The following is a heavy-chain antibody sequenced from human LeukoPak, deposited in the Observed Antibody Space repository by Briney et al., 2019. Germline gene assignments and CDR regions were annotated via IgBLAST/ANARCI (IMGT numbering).Heavy chain of an antibody. Sequence: ASVKVSCKASVGTFSSYAISWVRQAPGQGLEWMGGIIPIFGTANYAQKFQGRVTITTDESTSTAYMELSSLRSEDTAVYYCARDSAPHCSSTSCYTGHYYYMDVWGKGTTVTVSS. D-gene: IGHD2-2*02. J-gene: IGHJ6*03. V-gene: IGHV1-69*05. CDR1: VGTFSSYA. CDR3: ARDSAPHCSSTSCYTGHYYYMDV. CDR2: IIPIFGTA.